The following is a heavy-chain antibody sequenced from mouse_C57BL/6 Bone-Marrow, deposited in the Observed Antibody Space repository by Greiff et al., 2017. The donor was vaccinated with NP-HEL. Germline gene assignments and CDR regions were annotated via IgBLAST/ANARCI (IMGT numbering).Heavy chain of an antibody. J-gene: IGHJ3*01. CDR1: GYTFTSYW. D-gene: IGHD4-1*01. CDR2: IDPSDSET. V-gene: IGHV1-52*01. CDR3: ARRELDGAWFAY. Sequence: QVQLQQPGAELVRPGSSVKLSCKASGYTFTSYWMHWVKQRPIQGLEWIGNIDPSDSETHYNQKFKDKATLTVDKSSSTAYMQLSSLTSEDSAVYYCARRELDGAWFAYWGQGTLVTVSA.